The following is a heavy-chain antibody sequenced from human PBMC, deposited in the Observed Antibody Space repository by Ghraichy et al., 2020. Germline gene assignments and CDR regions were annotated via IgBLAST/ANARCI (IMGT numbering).Heavy chain of an antibody. V-gene: IGHV4-34*01. CDR1: GGSFSGYY. J-gene: IGHJ4*02. Sequence: SQTLSLTCAVYGGSFSGYYWSWIRQPPGKGLEWIGEIDHSGSSNYNPSLESRVTISVDTSKNQFSLNLSSVTAADTAVYYCARVAYYFGSGRFDSWGQGTLVSGSS. CDR3: ARVAYYFGSGRFDS. D-gene: IGHD3-10*01. CDR2: IDHSGSS.